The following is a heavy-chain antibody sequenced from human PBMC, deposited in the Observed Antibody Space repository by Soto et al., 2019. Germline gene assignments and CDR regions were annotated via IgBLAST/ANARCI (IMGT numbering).Heavy chain of an antibody. V-gene: IGHV2-5*02. CDR2: IYWDDDT. J-gene: IGHJ4*02. D-gene: IGHD3-10*01. CDR1: EFSLSTSGVA. Sequence: QITLKESGPTLLKPTETLTLTCTFSEFSLSTSGVAVGWIRQPPGKALEWLALIYWDDDTRYSPSLKSRLTITRDTSKNQVVLTMTHMDPADTSTYYCARGVPFDYWGQGTLVTVSS. CDR3: ARGVPFDY.